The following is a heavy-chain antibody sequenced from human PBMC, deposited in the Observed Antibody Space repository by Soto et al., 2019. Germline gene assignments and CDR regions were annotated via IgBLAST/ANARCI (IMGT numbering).Heavy chain of an antibody. V-gene: IGHV3-21*01. D-gene: IGHD6-6*01. CDR2: ISSSSSYI. Sequence: GGSLRLSCAASGFTFSSYSMNWVRQAPGKGLEWVSSISSSSSYIYYADSVKGRFTISRDNAKNSLYLQMNSLRAEDTAVYYCARAYSSSPYFDYWGQGTLVTVSS. CDR1: GFTFSSYS. CDR3: ARAYSSSPYFDY. J-gene: IGHJ4*02.